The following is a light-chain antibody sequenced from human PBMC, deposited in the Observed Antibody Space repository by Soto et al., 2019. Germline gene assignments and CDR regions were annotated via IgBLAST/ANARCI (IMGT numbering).Light chain of an antibody. J-gene: IGKJ2*01. CDR3: QQYGSSLYT. Sequence: EIVLTQSPGTPSLSPGGRATLSCRASQSVTSTYLAWYQQRPGQAPRLLIYGASNRATGIPDRFSGSRSGTDFTLTISRLEPEDFAVYYCQQYGSSLYTFGQGTKLEIK. CDR2: GAS. V-gene: IGKV3-20*01. CDR1: QSVTSTY.